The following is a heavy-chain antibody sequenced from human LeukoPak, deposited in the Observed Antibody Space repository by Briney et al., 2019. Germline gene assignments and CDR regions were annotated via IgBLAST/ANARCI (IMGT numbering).Heavy chain of an antibody. V-gene: IGHV3-15*01. Sequence: GGSLRLSCAASGFTFSSYAMHWVRQAPGKGLEWVGLIRTKTDGGTTDNAAPVKGRFAISRDDSRNMLFLQMNSLKTEDTGVYYCTTGGPRRHWGQGTLVTVSS. CDR2: IRTKTDGGTT. CDR1: GFTFSSYA. J-gene: IGHJ4*02. D-gene: IGHD3-16*01. CDR3: TTGGPRRH.